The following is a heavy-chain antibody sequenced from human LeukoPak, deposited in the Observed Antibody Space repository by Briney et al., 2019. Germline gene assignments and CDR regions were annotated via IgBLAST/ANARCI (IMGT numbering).Heavy chain of an antibody. D-gene: IGHD5-18*01. CDR3: ARGRYSVDTAIGNYYFEY. Sequence: SETLSLTCAVYGGSFSGYYWSWIRQPPGKGLEWIGEINHSGSTNYNPSLKSRVTISVDTSKNQFSLKLSSVTAADTAVYYCARGRYSVDTAIGNYYFEYWGQGTLVTVSS. V-gene: IGHV4-34*01. J-gene: IGHJ4*02. CDR2: INHSGST. CDR1: GGSFSGYY.